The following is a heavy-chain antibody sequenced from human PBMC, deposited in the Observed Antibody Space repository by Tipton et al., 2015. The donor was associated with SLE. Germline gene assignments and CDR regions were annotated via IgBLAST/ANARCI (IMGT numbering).Heavy chain of an antibody. V-gene: IGHV4-34*01. Sequence: LRLSCAVYGGSFSGYYWSWIRQPPGKGLEWIGEINHSGSTNYNPSLKSRATISVDTSKNQFSLKLSSVTAADTAVYYCARGRVEMATIELDYWGQGTLVTVSS. CDR2: INHSGST. CDR1: GGSFSGYY. J-gene: IGHJ4*02. CDR3: ARGRVEMATIELDY. D-gene: IGHD5-24*01.